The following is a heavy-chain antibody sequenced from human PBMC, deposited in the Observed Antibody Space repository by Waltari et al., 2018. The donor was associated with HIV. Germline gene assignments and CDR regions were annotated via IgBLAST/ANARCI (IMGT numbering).Heavy chain of an antibody. CDR3: ARNPGNYYDSSGFYSWGDY. Sequence: EVQLVESGGGLVQPGRSLRLSCTASGFTFGDYGMSWLRQAPGKGLEWVGFIRSKVNSGTTEYAASVKGRFTISRDDSTSTAYLQMNSLKTEDTAVYYCARNPGNYYDSSGFYSWGDYWGQGTLVTVSS. CDR2: IRSKVNSGTT. D-gene: IGHD3-22*01. V-gene: IGHV3-49*03. J-gene: IGHJ4*02. CDR1: GFTFGDYG.